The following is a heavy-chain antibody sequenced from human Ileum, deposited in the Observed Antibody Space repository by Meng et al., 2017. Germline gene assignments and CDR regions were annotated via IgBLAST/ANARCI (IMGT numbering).Heavy chain of an antibody. V-gene: IGHV3-23*01. CDR2: ISDSGGTT. CDR1: GFTFSSYA. J-gene: IGHJ4*02. CDR3: AKKSGGNHPFDY. Sequence: GESLKISCAASGFTFSSYAMSWVRQAPGKGLEWVSGISDSGGTTDYADSVKGRFTISRDNSRNTLYLQMNSLGAEDTALYHCAKKSGGNHPFDYWGQGTLVTVSS. D-gene: IGHD4-23*01.